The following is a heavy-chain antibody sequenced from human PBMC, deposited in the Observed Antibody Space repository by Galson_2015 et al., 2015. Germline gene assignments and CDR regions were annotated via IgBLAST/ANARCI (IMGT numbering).Heavy chain of an antibody. D-gene: IGHD3-22*01. CDR2: ISSSRSTI. CDR1: GFTFSDYY. V-gene: IGHV3-11*01. Sequence: SLRLSCAASGFTFSDYYMSWIRQAPGKGLEWVSYISSSRSTIYYADSVKGRFTISRDNAKNSLYLQMNSLRAEDTAVYYCARDYYDSSGPIYYYYMDVWGKGTTVTVSS. J-gene: IGHJ6*03. CDR3: ARDYYDSSGPIYYYYMDV.